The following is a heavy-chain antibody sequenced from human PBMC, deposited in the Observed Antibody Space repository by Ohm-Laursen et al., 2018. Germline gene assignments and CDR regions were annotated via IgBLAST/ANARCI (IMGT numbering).Heavy chain of an antibody. D-gene: IGHD3-3*01. V-gene: IGHV3-30*18. Sequence: RSLRLSCAASGFTFSSYGMHWVRQAPGKGLEWVAVISYDGSNKYYADSVKGRFTISRDNSKNTLYPQMNSLRAEDTAVYYCAKGFWSGYYFDYWGQGTLVTVSS. J-gene: IGHJ4*02. CDR2: ISYDGSNK. CDR1: GFTFSSYG. CDR3: AKGFWSGYYFDY.